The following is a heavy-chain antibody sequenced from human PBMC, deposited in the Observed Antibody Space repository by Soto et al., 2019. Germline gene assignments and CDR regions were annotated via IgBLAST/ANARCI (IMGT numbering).Heavy chain of an antibody. Sequence: PSETLSLTCTVSGGSITGYFWSWIRQPAGKGLEWIGRIYTTGSTNFNPSLKGRVAMSVDTSKNQFSLKLTSVTAADTAVYYCVREAVAAGWFDPWGQGTPVTVSS. CDR1: GGSITGYF. CDR2: IYTTGST. V-gene: IGHV4-4*07. J-gene: IGHJ5*02. D-gene: IGHD6-19*01. CDR3: VREAVAAGWFDP.